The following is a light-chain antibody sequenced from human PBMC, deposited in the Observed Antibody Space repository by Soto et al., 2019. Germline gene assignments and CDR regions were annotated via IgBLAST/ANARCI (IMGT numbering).Light chain of an antibody. CDR2: SNN. CDR1: SSNIGSNT. CDR3: AAWDDSLNGLYV. Sequence: QSVLTQPPSASGTPGQRVTISCSGSSSNIGSNTVNWYQQLPGTAPKLLIYSNNQRPSGVPDRFSGSKSGTSASLAISGLQSGDAADYYCAAWDDSLNGLYVFGTGTKVTVL. V-gene: IGLV1-44*01. J-gene: IGLJ1*01.